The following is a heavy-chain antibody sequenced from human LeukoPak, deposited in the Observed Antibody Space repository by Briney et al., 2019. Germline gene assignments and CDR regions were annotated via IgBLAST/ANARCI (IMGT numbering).Heavy chain of an antibody. D-gene: IGHD1/OR15-1a*01. J-gene: IGHJ4*02. CDR1: GFTFSSYA. CDR2: ISGGGGST. CDR3: AKGGSKLDQPFGY. V-gene: IGHV3-23*01. Sequence: PGGSLRLSCAASGFTFSSYAMSWVRQAPGKGLEWVSAISGGGGSTYYADSVKGRFTISRDNSKNTLYLQMNSLRAEDRAVYYCAKGGSKLDQPFGYWGQGSLVTVSS.